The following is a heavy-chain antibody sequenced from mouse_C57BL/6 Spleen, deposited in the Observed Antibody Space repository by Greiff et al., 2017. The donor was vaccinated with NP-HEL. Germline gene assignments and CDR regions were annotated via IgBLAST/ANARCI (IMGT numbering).Heavy chain of an antibody. Sequence: ESGPGLVKPSQSLSLTCSVTGYSITSGYYWNWIRQFPGNKLEWMGYISYDGSNNYNPSLKNRISITRDTSKNQFFLKLNSVTTEDTATYYCASGYDLFAYWGQGTLVTVSA. D-gene: IGHD2-4*01. CDR2: ISYDGSN. CDR3: ASGYDLFAY. J-gene: IGHJ3*01. CDR1: GYSITSGYY. V-gene: IGHV3-6*01.